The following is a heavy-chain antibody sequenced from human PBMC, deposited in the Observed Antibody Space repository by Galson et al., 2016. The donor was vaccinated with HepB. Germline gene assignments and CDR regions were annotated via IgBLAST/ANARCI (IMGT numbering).Heavy chain of an antibody. D-gene: IGHD3-10*01. V-gene: IGHV3-9*02. CDR3: ARGDYRGSGGISDY. CDR1: GFTSDDYD. CDR2: ISWNSVYI. Sequence: SLRLSCAASGFTSDDYDMHWVRRPPGKGLEWVSVISWNSVYIGYAASVQGRFTISRDNAKNSLYLQMNSLRPEDTAFYYCARGDYRGSGGISDYWGQGTLVTVST. J-gene: IGHJ4*02.